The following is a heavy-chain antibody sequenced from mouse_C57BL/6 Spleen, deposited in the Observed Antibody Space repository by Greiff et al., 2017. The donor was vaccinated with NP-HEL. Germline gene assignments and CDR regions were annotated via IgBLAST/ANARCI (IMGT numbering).Heavy chain of an antibody. CDR1: GYTFTDYN. CDR2: IYPNNGGT. J-gene: IGHJ3*01. CDR3: ARSGYEYDPAWFAY. Sequence: VQLKESGPELVKPGASVKMSCKASGYTFTDYNMHWVKQSHGKSLEWIGYIYPNNGGTSYNQKFKGKATLTVNKSSSTAYMELRSLTSEDSAVYYCARSGYEYDPAWFAYWGQGTLVTVSA. D-gene: IGHD2-4*01. V-gene: IGHV1-22*01.